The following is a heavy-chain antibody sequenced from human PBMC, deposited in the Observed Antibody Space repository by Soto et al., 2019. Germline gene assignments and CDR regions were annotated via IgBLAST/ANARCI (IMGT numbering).Heavy chain of an antibody. V-gene: IGHV1-69*04. CDR2: IIPILGIA. CDR3: ARDLSYYYDSSGYLADDAFDI. CDR1: GGTFSSYT. J-gene: IGHJ3*02. Sequence: ASVKVSCKASGGTFSSYTISWVRQAPGQGLEWMGRIIPILGIANYAQKFQGRVTITADKSTSTAYMELSSLRSEDTAVYYCARDLSYYYDSSGYLADDAFDIWGQGTMVTVSS. D-gene: IGHD3-22*01.